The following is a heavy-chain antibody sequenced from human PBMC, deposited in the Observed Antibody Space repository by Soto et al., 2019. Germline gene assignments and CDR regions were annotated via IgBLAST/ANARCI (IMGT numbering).Heavy chain of an antibody. CDR1: GYTFTSYA. CDR3: ARENYDILTGYYPPGWFDP. CDR2: INAGNGNT. Sequence: GASVKVSCKASGYTFTSYAMHWVRQAPGQRLEWMGWINAGNGNTKYSQKFQGRVTITRDTSASTAYMELSSLRSEDTAVYYCARENYDILTGYYPPGWFDPWGQGTLVTVSS. V-gene: IGHV1-3*01. D-gene: IGHD3-9*01. J-gene: IGHJ5*02.